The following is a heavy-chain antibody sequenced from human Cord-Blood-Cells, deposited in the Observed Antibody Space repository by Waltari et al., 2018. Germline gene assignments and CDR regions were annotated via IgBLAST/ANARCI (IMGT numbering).Heavy chain of an antibody. CDR1: GGSISSGGYY. J-gene: IGHJ4*02. V-gene: IGHV4-31*03. CDR3: ASHNMQFGELDY. Sequence: QVQLQEAGPGLVKPSQTLSLTCTVSGGSISSGGYYWSWIRQHPGKGLEWIGYIYYSGSTYYNPSLKSRVTISVDTSKNQFSLKLSSVTAADTALYYCASHNMQFGELDYWGQGTLVTVSS. D-gene: IGHD3-10*01. CDR2: IYYSGST.